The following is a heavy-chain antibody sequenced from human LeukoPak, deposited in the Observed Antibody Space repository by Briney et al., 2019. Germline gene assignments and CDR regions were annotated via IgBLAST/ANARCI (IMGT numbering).Heavy chain of an antibody. Sequence: PSETLSLTCTVSGYSISSGYYWGWLRHPPGKGLGWVGSIYHSGSTYYNPSLKSRVTISVDTSKNQFSLKLSSVTAADTAVYYCARVPRYGSGSYYPNWGQGTLVTVSS. J-gene: IGHJ4*02. CDR1: GYSISSGYY. D-gene: IGHD3-10*01. CDR2: IYHSGST. CDR3: ARVPRYGSGSYYPN. V-gene: IGHV4-38-2*02.